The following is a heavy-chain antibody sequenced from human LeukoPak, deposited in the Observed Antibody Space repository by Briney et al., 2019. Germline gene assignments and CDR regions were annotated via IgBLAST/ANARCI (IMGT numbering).Heavy chain of an antibody. V-gene: IGHV1-2*02. J-gene: IGHJ3*02. CDR1: GYTFTGYY. D-gene: IGHD2-21*02. Sequence: ASVKVSCKASGYTFTGYYMHWVRQAPGQGLEWMGWINPNSGGTNYAQKLLGRITMTRDTSITTAYMELSTLRSDDTAVYYCASATTYCGADCYPLDAFDIWGQGTMVTVSS. CDR3: ASATTYCGADCYPLDAFDI. CDR2: INPNSGGT.